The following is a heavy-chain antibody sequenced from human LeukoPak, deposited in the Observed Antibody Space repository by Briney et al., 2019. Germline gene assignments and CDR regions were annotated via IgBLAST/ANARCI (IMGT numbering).Heavy chain of an antibody. CDR3: ARDRAYRDGFDI. CDR2: ISDSGSTI. D-gene: IGHD1-26*01. V-gene: IGHV3-48*03. CDR1: GXTFRSYE. Sequence: PGGSLRLSCAASGXTFRSYEMNWVRQAPGKGLEWISYISDSGSTIYYADSVKGRFTISRDNAENSLYLRMNSLRAEDTAVYYCARDRAYRDGFDIWGQGTMVTVSS. J-gene: IGHJ3*02.